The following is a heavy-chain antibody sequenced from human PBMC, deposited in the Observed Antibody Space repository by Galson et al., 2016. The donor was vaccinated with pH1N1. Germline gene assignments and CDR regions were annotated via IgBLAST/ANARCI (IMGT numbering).Heavy chain of an antibody. Sequence: SETLSLTCTVSGGSISSTSYYWGWIRQPPGRGLEWIGSIYYSGSTNYNPSLKSRVTISVDTSKNQFSLKLSSVTAADTAVYFCARVLWFGELGGWFDPWGQGTLVTVSS. CDR3: ARVLWFGELGGWFDP. D-gene: IGHD3-10*01. CDR2: IYYSGST. CDR1: GGSISSTSYY. V-gene: IGHV4-39*07. J-gene: IGHJ5*02.